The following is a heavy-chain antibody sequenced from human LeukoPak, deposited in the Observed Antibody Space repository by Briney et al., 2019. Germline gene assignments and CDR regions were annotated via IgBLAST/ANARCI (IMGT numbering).Heavy chain of an antibody. Sequence: GRPLRLSCAASGFTFSSYEMNWVRQAPGKGLEWVSYISSSGSTIYYADSVKGRFTISRDNAKNSLYLQMNSLRAEDTAVYYCARDNPTTVTPYYYYGMDVWGQGTTVTVSS. CDR2: ISSSGSTI. J-gene: IGHJ6*02. CDR3: ARDNPTTVTPYYYYGMDV. D-gene: IGHD4-17*01. V-gene: IGHV3-48*03. CDR1: GFTFSSYE.